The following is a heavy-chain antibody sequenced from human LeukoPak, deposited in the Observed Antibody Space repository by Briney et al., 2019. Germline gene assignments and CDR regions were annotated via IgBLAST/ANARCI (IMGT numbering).Heavy chain of an antibody. CDR3: ARAGYTSGWYGGNYYFDY. V-gene: IGHV4-61*08. Sequence: PSETLSLTCTVSGGSISSGGYYWSWIRQPPGKGLEWIGYIYHSGSTYYKPSLKSRVTISVDASKNQFSLRLSSVTDADTAVYYCARAGYTSGWYGGNYYFDYWGQGTLVSVSS. D-gene: IGHD6-19*01. CDR2: IYHSGST. CDR1: GGSISSGGYY. J-gene: IGHJ4*02.